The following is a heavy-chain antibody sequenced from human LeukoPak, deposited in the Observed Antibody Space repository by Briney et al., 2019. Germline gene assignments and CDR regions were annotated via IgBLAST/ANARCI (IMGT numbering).Heavy chain of an antibody. CDR1: GGPLTSYY. J-gene: IGHJ3*02. D-gene: IGHD5-12*01. CDR2: IYYRGST. Sequence: SETLSLTCAVSGGPLTSYYWSWIRQPPGKGLEWIGFIYYRGSTNYNPSLESRVTISVDTSKNRFSLKLSSVTAADTAVYYCARDRYSGYDGFGAFDIWGQGTMVTVSS. V-gene: IGHV4-59*01. CDR3: ARDRYSGYDGFGAFDI.